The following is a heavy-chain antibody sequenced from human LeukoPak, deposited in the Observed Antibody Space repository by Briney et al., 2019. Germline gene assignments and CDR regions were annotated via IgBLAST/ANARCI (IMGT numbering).Heavy chain of an antibody. D-gene: IGHD3-10*01. CDR3: AKAGHYYGSGSYPIFDS. V-gene: IGHV3-23*01. CDR2: VSGSGGST. CDR1: GFTFTSYA. J-gene: IGHJ4*02. Sequence: GGSLRPSCAGSGFTFTSYAMSWVRQAPGKGLEWVSDVSGSGGSTYYADSVKGRFTLSRDNSKNTLYLQMNSLRGDDTAVYYCAKAGHYYGSGSYPIFDSWGQGILVTVSS.